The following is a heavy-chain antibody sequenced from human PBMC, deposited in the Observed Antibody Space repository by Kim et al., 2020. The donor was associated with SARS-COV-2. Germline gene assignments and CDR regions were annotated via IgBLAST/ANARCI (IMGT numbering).Heavy chain of an antibody. J-gene: IGHJ4*02. CDR2: GNGNT. Sequence: GNGNTKYAQKFQGRVTFTPATSASTAYMELSFLRSEDSAVYYCLGGFYFDYWGQGTLVTVSS. CDR3: LGGFYFDY. D-gene: IGHD3-16*01. V-gene: IGHV1-3*01.